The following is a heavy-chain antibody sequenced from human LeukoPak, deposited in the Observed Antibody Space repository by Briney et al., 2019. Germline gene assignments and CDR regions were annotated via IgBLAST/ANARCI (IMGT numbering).Heavy chain of an antibody. J-gene: IGHJ6*03. CDR2: IRYDGSNK. CDR1: GFTFSSYG. V-gene: IGHV3-30*02. Sequence: GGSLRLSCAASGFTFSSYGMHSVRQAPDKGLEWVAIIRYDGSNKYYADSVKGRFTISRDNSKNTLYLQMNSLRAEDTAVYYCAGDDRTTVTISGYYYYYYYMDVWGKGTTVTVSS. CDR3: AGDDRTTVTISGYYYYYYYMDV. D-gene: IGHD4-17*01.